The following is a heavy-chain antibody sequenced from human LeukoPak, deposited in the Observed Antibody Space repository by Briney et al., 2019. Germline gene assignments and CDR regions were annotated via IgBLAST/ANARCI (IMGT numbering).Heavy chain of an antibody. CDR1: GGSIRSGDYY. V-gene: IGHV4-30-4*01. D-gene: IGHD5-18*01. Sequence: PSQTLSLTCTVSGGSIRSGDYYWTWIRQPPGQGLEWIGYIHYSGTTYYNPSLQSRLTISVDTSKSQFSLTLSSVTAADTAVYYCVRYSASARWFDPWGQGTLVTVSS. CDR2: IHYSGTT. CDR3: VRYSASARWFDP. J-gene: IGHJ5*02.